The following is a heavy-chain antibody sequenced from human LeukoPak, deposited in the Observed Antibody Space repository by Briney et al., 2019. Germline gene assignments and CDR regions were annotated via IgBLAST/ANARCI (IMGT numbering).Heavy chain of an antibody. V-gene: IGHV3-21*01. D-gene: IGHD1-26*01. J-gene: IGHJ6*03. CDR3: ARDPYSGNYGDYYYYYMDV. Sequence: PGGSLRLSCVASGFTFSNYGMNWVRQAPGKGLEWVSSITSSSSYIYYADSVKGRFTISRDNAKSSLYLQMNSLRDEDTAVYYCARDPYSGNYGDYYYYYMDVWGKGTTVTISS. CDR2: ITSSSSYI. CDR1: GFTFSNYG.